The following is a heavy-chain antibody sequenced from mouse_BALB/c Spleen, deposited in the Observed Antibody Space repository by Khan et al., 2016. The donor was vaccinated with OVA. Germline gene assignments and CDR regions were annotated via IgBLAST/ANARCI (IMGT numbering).Heavy chain of an antibody. Sequence: VQLQQSGPELVKPGTSVKMSCKASGHRFTSYIIHWVKQKPGQGLEWIGYINPYNGATKYNEKFKGKATLTSDKSSNTAYMELSSLTSEDSAVYYCARGNWQAYYFDYWGQGTTLTVSS. D-gene: IGHD3-2*02. CDR3: ARGNWQAYYFDY. CDR1: GHRFTSYI. V-gene: IGHV1S136*01. J-gene: IGHJ2*01. CDR2: INPYNGAT.